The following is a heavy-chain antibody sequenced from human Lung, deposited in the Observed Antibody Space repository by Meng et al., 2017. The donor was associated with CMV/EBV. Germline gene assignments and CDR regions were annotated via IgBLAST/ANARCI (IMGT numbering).Heavy chain of an antibody. CDR1: GFSLRTSEVR. CDR3: ALFTRSWFDP. CDR2: IYWDDDK. V-gene: IGHV2-5*02. D-gene: IGHD2-2*01. J-gene: IGHJ5*02. Sequence: ALQESVPPQAIPTHTLTRPCTFSGFSLRTSEVRVGWIRQPPGKALEWLAVIYWDDDKRYSPSLKSRLTITKDTSKNQVVLTLTNMDPVDTATYYCALFTRSWFDPWGQGTLVTVSS.